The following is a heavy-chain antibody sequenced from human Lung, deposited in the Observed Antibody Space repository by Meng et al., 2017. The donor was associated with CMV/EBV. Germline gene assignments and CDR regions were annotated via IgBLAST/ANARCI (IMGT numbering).Heavy chain of an antibody. J-gene: IGHJ4*02. CDR2: FDPGDGEK. V-gene: IGHV1-24*01. Sequence: QGQQVPSGAEVKKPGAFLTVSCTGTRYTLTEFSRHGVRQAPGKGVEWMGGFDPGDGEKIYAQKFQGRVTMTEDTSTDTAYMELSSLRSADTAVYYCAGAGTTGNFDYWGQGTLVTVSS. CDR3: AGAGTTGNFDY. D-gene: IGHD1-7*01. CDR1: RYTLTEFS.